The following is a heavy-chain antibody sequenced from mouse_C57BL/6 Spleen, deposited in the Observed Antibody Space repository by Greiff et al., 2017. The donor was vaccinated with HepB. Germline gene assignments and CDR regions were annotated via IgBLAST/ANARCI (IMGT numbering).Heavy chain of an antibody. CDR1: GYTFTSYW. Sequence: QVQLQQPGAELVMPGASVKLSCKASGYTFTSYWMHWVKQRPGQGLEWIGEIDPSDSYTNYNQKFKGKSTLTVDKSSSTAYMQLSSLTSEDSAVYYCARLGKFQITTAPDYWGQGTTLTVSS. D-gene: IGHD1-2*01. V-gene: IGHV1-69*01. CDR2: IDPSDSYT. CDR3: ARLGKFQITTAPDY. J-gene: IGHJ2*01.